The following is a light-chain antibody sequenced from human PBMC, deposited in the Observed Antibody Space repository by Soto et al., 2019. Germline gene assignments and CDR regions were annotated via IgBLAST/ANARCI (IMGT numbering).Light chain of an antibody. CDR2: DVS. V-gene: IGLV2-11*01. CDR3: CSYAGSYTGV. CDR1: SSDVGGYNY. J-gene: IGLJ2*01. Sequence: QSALTQPRSVSGSPGQSVTISCTGTSSDVGGYNYVSWYQQHPGKAPKLMIYDVSKRPSGVPDRFSGSKSGKTASLTISGLQAEDEADYYCCSYAGSYTGVFGGGTQLTVL.